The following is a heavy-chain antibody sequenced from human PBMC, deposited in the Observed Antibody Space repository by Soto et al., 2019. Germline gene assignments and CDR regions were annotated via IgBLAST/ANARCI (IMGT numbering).Heavy chain of an antibody. CDR3: GRDGALGDTAVVDS. V-gene: IGHV3-33*01. CDR1: GFTFSTYG. Sequence: QVQLVESGGGVVHPGKSLRLACAASGFTFSTYGMHWVRQAPGKGLEWVAVIWYDGSNKYHGDSLKGRFTISRDNSKNTLDLQINNLRAEDTAVYYCGRDGALGDTAVVDSWGQGTLVTVSS. J-gene: IGHJ4*02. D-gene: IGHD5-18*01. CDR2: IWYDGSNK.